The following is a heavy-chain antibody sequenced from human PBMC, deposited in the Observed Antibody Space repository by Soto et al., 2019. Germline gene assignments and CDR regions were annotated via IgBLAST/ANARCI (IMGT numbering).Heavy chain of an antibody. V-gene: IGHV4-59*01. J-gene: IGHJ3*02. CDR1: GGSISSYY. CDR2: IYYSGST. CDR3: AREKDDAFDI. Sequence: SETLSLTCTVSGGSISSYYWSWIRQPPGKGLEWIGYIYYSGSTNYNPSLKSRVTISVDTSKNQFSLKLSSVTAADTAVYYCAREKDDAFDIWGQGTMVTVSS.